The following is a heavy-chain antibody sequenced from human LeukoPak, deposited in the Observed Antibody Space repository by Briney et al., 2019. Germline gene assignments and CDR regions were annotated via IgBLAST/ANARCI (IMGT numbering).Heavy chain of an antibody. J-gene: IGHJ4*02. CDR2: IYYSGST. CDR3: ARGSSSGLPPSFDY. CDR1: GGSISSSNW. V-gene: IGHV4-4*02. D-gene: IGHD6-19*01. Sequence: SETLSLTCAVSGGSISSSNWWSWVRQPPGKGLEWIGYIYYSGSTNYNPSLKSRVTISVDTSKNQFSLKLSSVTAADTAVYYCARGSSSGLPPSFDYWGQGTLVTVSS.